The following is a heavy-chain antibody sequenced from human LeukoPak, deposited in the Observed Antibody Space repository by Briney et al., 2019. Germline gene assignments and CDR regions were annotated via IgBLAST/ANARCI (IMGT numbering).Heavy chain of an antibody. D-gene: IGHD4-11*01. J-gene: IGHJ4*02. Sequence: TGGSLRLSCAASGFTFSSYGMHWVRQAPGKGLEWVAFIRYDGSEKYYVDSVKGRFTISRDNSKNTLYLQMNSLRAEDTAVYYCAKGLDYSFDYWGQGTLVTVSS. V-gene: IGHV3-30*02. CDR1: GFTFSSYG. CDR3: AKGLDYSFDY. CDR2: IRYDGSEK.